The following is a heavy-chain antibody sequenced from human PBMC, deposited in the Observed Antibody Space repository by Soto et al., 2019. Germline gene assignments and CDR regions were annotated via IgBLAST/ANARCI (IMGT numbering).Heavy chain of an antibody. CDR2: ISSSHST. CDR3: AHPRGYGVFDAVDI. V-gene: IGHV3-23*01. Sequence: LRLSCAASGFIFSTYAMNWVRQAPGEGLEWVSAISSSHSTFYAESVRGRFTISRDNSVNTLYLQMSSLRTEDTAVYYCAHPRGYGVFDAVDIWGQGTMVTVSS. D-gene: IGHD4-17*01. J-gene: IGHJ3*02. CDR1: GFIFSTYA.